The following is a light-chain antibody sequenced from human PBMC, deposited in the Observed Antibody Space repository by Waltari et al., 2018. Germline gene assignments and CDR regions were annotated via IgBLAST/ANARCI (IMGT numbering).Light chain of an antibody. Sequence: SYVLTQPPSVSVAPGPQARIPCGGNNIGRRTVPGYQKRPGQAPGLVVYDDTDRPSGIPERFSGSNSGDTATLTISRVEAGDEADYYCHVWDSSSDPVVFGGGTKLTVL. J-gene: IGLJ2*01. CDR1: NIGRRT. CDR3: HVWDSSSDPVV. CDR2: DDT. V-gene: IGLV3-21*02.